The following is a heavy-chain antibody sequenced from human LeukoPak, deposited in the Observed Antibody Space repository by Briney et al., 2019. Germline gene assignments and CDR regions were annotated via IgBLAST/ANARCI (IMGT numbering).Heavy chain of an antibody. CDR1: GGSISSYY. D-gene: IGHD6-19*01. CDR2: IYYSGST. V-gene: IGHV4-59*08. J-gene: IGHJ6*02. CDR3: ARGGVAGILPPYYYYYGMDV. Sequence: SETLSLTCTVSGGSISSYYWSWIRQPPGKGLEWIGYIYYSGSTNYNPSLKSRVTISVDTSKNQFSLKLSSVTAADTAVYYCARGGVAGILPPYYYYYGMDVWGQGTTATVSS.